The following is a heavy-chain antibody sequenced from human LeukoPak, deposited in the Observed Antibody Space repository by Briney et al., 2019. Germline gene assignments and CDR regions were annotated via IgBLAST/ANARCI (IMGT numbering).Heavy chain of an antibody. J-gene: IGHJ6*03. D-gene: IGHD3-22*01. Sequence: GGSLRLSCEATGLIFSTSAINWVRQAPGKGLEWLVYISSSGNYIQYADSAKGRFTISRDNAKNSVYLQMNSVRAEDTAVYYCAREYYYDSSGYYYGPFYYYYMDVWGKGTTVTVSS. CDR2: ISSSGNYI. CDR1: GLIFSTSA. CDR3: AREYYYDSSGYYYGPFYYYYMDV. V-gene: IGHV3-21*05.